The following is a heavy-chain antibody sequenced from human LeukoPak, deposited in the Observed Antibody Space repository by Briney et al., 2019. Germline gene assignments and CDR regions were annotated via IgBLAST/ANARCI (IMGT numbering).Heavy chain of an antibody. V-gene: IGHV3-7*03. Sequence: GGSLRLSCEGSAFIFSGHWMNWVRQTPGKGLEWVASIKEDGSEKYYVDSVKGRFTISRDNAKNSLYLQMNSLRAEDTAVYYCARESVAGYFDYWGQGTLVTVSS. CDR1: AFIFSGHW. CDR2: IKEDGSEK. J-gene: IGHJ4*02. CDR3: ARESVAGYFDY. D-gene: IGHD6-19*01.